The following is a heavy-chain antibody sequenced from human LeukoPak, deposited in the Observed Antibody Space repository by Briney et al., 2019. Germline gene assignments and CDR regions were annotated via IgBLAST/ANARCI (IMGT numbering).Heavy chain of an antibody. CDR1: GGSISSYY. Sequence: SETLSLTCTVSGGSISSYYWSWIRQPPRKGVEWIGYIYYSGSTNYNPSLKSRVTISVDTSKNQFSPKLTSVTAADTAVYYCARVPGGSSGWYADYWGQGTLVTVSS. CDR3: ARVPGGSSGWYADY. V-gene: IGHV4-59*01. CDR2: IYYSGST. J-gene: IGHJ4*02. D-gene: IGHD6-19*01.